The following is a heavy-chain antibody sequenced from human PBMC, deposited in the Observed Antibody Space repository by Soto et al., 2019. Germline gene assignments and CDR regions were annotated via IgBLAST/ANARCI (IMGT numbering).Heavy chain of an antibody. CDR3: AKDIGPGILAPDY. D-gene: IGHD6-13*01. V-gene: IGHV3-23*01. CDR2: ISGSGGST. J-gene: IGHJ4*02. CDR1: GFTFSSYA. Sequence: PGGSLRLSCAASGFTFSSYAMSWVRQAPGKGLEWVSAISGSGGSTYYADSVKGRFTISRDNAKNSLYLQMSSLRAEDTALYYCAKDIGPGILAPDYWGQGTLVTVSS.